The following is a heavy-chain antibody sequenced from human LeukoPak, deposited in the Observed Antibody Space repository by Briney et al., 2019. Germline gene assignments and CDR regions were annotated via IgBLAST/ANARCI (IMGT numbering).Heavy chain of an antibody. V-gene: IGHV3-21*01. CDR1: GFTFSSYS. CDR3: ARTLAVAGLFDY. CDR2: ISSSSSYI. Sequence: GGSLRLSCAASGFTFSSYSMNWVRQAPGKGLEWVLSISSSSSYIYYADSVKGRFTISRDNAKNSLYLQMNSLRAEDTAVYYCARTLAVAGLFDYWGQGTLVTVSS. D-gene: IGHD6-19*01. J-gene: IGHJ4*02.